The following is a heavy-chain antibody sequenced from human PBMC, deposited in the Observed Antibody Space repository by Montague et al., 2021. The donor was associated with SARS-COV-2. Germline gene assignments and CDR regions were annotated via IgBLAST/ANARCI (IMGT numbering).Heavy chain of an antibody. D-gene: IGHD3-10*01. CDR3: ARAVGSYYGMDV. V-gene: IGHV3-30*04. CDR2: ISYDGSNK. CDR1: GFTFSSYA. J-gene: IGHJ6*02. Sequence: SLRLSCAASGFTFSSYAMHWVRQAPGKGLEWVAVISYDGSNKYYADSVKGRFTISRDNSKNTLYLQMNSLRAEDTAVYYCARAVGSYYGMDVWGQGTKVTVSS.